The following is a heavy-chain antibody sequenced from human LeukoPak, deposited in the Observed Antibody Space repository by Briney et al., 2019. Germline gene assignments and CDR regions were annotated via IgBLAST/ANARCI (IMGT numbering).Heavy chain of an antibody. CDR3: AREVGSWYDY. D-gene: IGHD6-13*01. CDR2: IDSRSGTI. V-gene: IGHV3-48*02. J-gene: IGHJ4*02. CDR1: GFTFSTYS. Sequence: GGSLRLSCAASGFTFSTYSMNWVRQAPGKGLEWVSYIDSRSGTIYYADSVKGRFTITRDNANKSLYLQVNSLRDEDTAVYYCAREVGSWYDYWGQETLVTVSS.